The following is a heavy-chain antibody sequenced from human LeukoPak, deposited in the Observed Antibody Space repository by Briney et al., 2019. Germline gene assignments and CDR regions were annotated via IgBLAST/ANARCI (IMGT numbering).Heavy chain of an antibody. Sequence: PGGSLRLSCAASGFTFTDYNMNWVRQAPGKGLEWVSAISGSGGSTYYADSVKGRFTISRDNSKNTLYLQMNSLRAEDTAVYYCAKYTVLRFLEWLVDYWGQGTLVTVSS. CDR1: GFTFTDYN. CDR2: ISGSGGST. D-gene: IGHD3-3*01. V-gene: IGHV3-23*01. CDR3: AKYTVLRFLEWLVDY. J-gene: IGHJ4*02.